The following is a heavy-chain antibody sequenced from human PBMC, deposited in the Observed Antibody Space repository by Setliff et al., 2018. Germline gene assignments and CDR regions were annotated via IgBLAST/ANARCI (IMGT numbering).Heavy chain of an antibody. Sequence: ASVKVSCKASGGTFSSYGISWVRQAPGQRLEWMGWINGGNSNTKYSQKFQGRVTITRDTSASTLYMELSSLRYEDTAVYYCASAEVVVAPWGQGTLVTVSS. CDR1: GGTFSSYG. CDR3: ASAEVVVAP. J-gene: IGHJ4*02. D-gene: IGHD2-15*01. V-gene: IGHV1-3*01. CDR2: INGGNSNT.